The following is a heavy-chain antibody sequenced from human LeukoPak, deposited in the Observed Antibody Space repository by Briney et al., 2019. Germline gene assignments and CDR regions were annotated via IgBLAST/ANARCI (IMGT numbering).Heavy chain of an antibody. CDR1: GYTFTSYY. CDR2: IIPIFGTA. CDR3: ARRVYGDYPFDY. J-gene: IGHJ4*02. Sequence: SVKVSCKASGYTFTSYYMHWVRQAPGQGLEWMGGIIPIFGTANYAQKFQGRVTITADESTSTAYMELSSLRSEDTAVYYCARRVYGDYPFDYWGQGTLVTVSS. V-gene: IGHV1-69*13. D-gene: IGHD4-17*01.